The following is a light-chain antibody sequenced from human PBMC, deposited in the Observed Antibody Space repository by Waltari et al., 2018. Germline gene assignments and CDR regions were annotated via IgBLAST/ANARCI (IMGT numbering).Light chain of an antibody. V-gene: IGKV3-20*01. CDR1: QSISKY. J-gene: IGKJ1*01. CDR2: HAS. Sequence: EIVLTQSQGTLSLSPGERATLSCRTGQSISKYLAWYQQKPGQAPRLLIYHASSRAAGSPYRFSGSGSGTDCSLTISRLEPEDFAVYYCQHYESLPVTFGQGTKVEIK. CDR3: QHYESLPVT.